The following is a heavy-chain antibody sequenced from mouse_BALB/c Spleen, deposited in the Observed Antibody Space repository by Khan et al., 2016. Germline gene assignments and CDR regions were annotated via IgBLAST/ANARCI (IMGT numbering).Heavy chain of an antibody. CDR1: GFDFSRYW. CDR2: INTDSSTI. Sequence: EVKLLESGGGLVQPGGSLKLSCAASGFDFSRYWMSWVRQAPGKGLEWIGEINTDSSTINYTPSLKDKFIISRDNAKNTLYLQMSKVRSEYTALYYCVCTCWYFDVWCAGTTVTVSS. CDR3: VCTCWYFDV. V-gene: IGHV4-1*02. J-gene: IGHJ1*01.